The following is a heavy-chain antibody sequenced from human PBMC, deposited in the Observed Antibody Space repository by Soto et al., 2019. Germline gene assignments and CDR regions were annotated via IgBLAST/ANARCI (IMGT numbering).Heavy chain of an antibody. CDR3: ASTLTVTTYAADY. J-gene: IGHJ4*02. CDR1: GYTFTSYY. D-gene: IGHD4-17*01. Sequence: QVQLVQSGAEVKKPGASVKVSCKASGYTFTSYYMHWVRQAPGQGLEWMGIINPSGGSTSYAQKFQGRVTMTRDKSTSTVYMELSSLRSEDTAVYYCASTLTVTTYAADYWGQGTLVTVSS. CDR2: INPSGGST. V-gene: IGHV1-46*01.